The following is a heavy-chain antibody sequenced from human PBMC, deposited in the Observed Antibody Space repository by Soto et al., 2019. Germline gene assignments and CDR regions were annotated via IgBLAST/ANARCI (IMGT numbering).Heavy chain of an antibody. J-gene: IGHJ6*03. Sequence: EVQLLESGGGFVPPGGSLRLSCAASGFNFSDYAMTWVRQAPGKGLEWVSAISGSGGKTYYADSVKGRFTISRDSSQNMMSLQMSGLRAEDTAIYYCVKGMNYYYYYMDVWGNGTTVTVSS. CDR3: VKGMNYYYYYMDV. V-gene: IGHV3-23*01. CDR1: GFNFSDYA. CDR2: ISGSGGKT.